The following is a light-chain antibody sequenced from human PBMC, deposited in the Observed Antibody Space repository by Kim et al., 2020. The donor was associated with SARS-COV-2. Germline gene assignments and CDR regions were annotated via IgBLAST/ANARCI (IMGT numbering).Light chain of an antibody. CDR2: YDT. CDR3: QVWDSSSDHWV. J-gene: IGLJ3*02. CDR1: NIGSKS. Sequence: SYELTQPPSVSVAPGRTARITCGGNNIGSKSVHWYKQKPGQAPVLVIYYDTDRPSGIPERFSGSNSRNTATLTISRVEAGDEAGYYCQVWDSSSDHWVFG. V-gene: IGLV3-21*04.